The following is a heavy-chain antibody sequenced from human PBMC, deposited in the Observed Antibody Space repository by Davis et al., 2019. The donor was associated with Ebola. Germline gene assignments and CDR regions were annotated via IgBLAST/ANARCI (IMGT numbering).Heavy chain of an antibody. CDR2: MNPNSGNT. V-gene: IGHV1-8*01. J-gene: IGHJ5*02. Sequence: AASVKVSCKASGYTFTSYDINWVRQATGQGLEWMGWMNPNSGNTGYAQKFQGRVTMTRNTSISTAYMELSSLRSEDTAVYYCARDQDYDFWSGPQNWFAPWGQGTLVTVSS. CDR1: GYTFTSYD. CDR3: ARDQDYDFWSGPQNWFAP. D-gene: IGHD3-3*01.